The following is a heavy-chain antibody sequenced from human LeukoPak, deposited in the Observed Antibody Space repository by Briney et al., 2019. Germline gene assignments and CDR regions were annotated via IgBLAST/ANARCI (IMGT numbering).Heavy chain of an antibody. CDR2: INHSGST. CDR1: GGSFSGYY. Sequence: SETLSLTCAVYGGSFSGYYWSWIRQPPGKGLEWIGEINHSGSTNYNPSLKSRVTISVDTSKNQFSLKLGSVTAADTAVYYCARGITMVRGVIIKPLDYWGQGTLVTVSS. V-gene: IGHV4-34*01. CDR3: ARGITMVRGVIIKPLDY. J-gene: IGHJ4*02. D-gene: IGHD3-10*01.